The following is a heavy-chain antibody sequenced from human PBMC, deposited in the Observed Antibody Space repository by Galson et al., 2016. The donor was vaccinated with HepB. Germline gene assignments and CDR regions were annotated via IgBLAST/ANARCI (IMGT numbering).Heavy chain of an antibody. V-gene: IGHV3-23*01. CDR3: GKHGGFDY. D-gene: IGHD3-16*01. CDR1: GFSFSNSG. CDR2: ITRSGYAT. J-gene: IGHJ4*02. Sequence: SLRLSCAASGFSFSNSGMSWVRQAPGRGLEWVSGITRSGYATHYADFVKGRFTISRDNSKNTLYLYMNNLTAGDTAIYYCGKHGGFDYWGRGALVTVSS.